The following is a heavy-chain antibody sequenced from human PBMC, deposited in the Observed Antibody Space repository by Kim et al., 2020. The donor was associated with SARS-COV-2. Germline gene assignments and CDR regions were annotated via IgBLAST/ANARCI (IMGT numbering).Heavy chain of an antibody. Sequence: SETLSLTCAVYGGSFSGYYWSWIRQPPGKGLEWIGEINHSGSTNYNPSLKSRVTISVDTSKNQFSLKLSSVTAADTAVYYCARGNRYSYGQRGYYFDYWGQGTLVTVSS. J-gene: IGHJ4*02. CDR3: ARGNRYSYGQRGYYFDY. V-gene: IGHV4-34*01. D-gene: IGHD5-18*01. CDR1: GGSFSGYY. CDR2: INHSGST.